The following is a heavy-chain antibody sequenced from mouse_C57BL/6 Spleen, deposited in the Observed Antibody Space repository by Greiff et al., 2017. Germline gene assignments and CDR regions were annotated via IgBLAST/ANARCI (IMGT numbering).Heavy chain of an antibody. J-gene: IGHJ1*03. D-gene: IGHD2-1*01. Sequence: EVQLQQSGAELVRPGASVKLSCTASGFNIKDYYMHWVKQRPEQGLEWIGRIDPEDGDTEYAPKFQGKVTMTADTSSNTVYLQLSRLTSEDTAVYDCTGNSYWYFGVWGTGTTVTVSS. CDR3: TGNSYWYFGV. CDR2: IDPEDGDT. V-gene: IGHV14-1*01. CDR1: GFNIKDYY.